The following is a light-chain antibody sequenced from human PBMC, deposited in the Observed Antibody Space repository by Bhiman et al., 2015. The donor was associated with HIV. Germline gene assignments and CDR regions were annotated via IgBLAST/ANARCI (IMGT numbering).Light chain of an antibody. CDR2: SNN. J-gene: IGLJ1*01. Sequence: QSVLTQPPSASATPGQRVTISCSGSSSNIGSKTVNWYQQLPGTAPKLLIYSNNQRPSGVPDRFSGSKTGTSASLVITGLQAEDEADYYCQSFDSSLTGPVFGSGTKVTVL. CDR1: SSNIGSKT. CDR3: QSFDSSLTGPV. V-gene: IGLV1-44*01.